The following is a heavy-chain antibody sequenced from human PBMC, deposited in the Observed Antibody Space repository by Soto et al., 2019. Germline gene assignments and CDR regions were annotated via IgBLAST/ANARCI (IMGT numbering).Heavy chain of an antibody. CDR2: IYPGDSDT. D-gene: IGHD3-16*02. Sequence: GESLKISCKGSGYSFTSYWIGWVRQMPGKGLEWMGIIYPGDSDTRYSPSFQGQVTISADKSISTAYLQWSSLKASDTAMYYCARHHYDYIWGSYRFGWFDPWGQGTLVTVSS. J-gene: IGHJ5*02. V-gene: IGHV5-51*01. CDR1: GYSFTSYW. CDR3: ARHHYDYIWGSYRFGWFDP.